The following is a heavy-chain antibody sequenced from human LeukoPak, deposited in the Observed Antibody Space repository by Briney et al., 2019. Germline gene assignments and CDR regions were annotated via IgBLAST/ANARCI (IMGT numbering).Heavy chain of an antibody. Sequence: GGSLRLSCAASGFTVSSNYMSWVRQAPGKGLEWASVIYSGGSTYYADSVKGRFTISRDNSKNTLYLQMTSLRAEDTAVYYCARGRELLHFDYWGQGTLVTVSS. CDR2: IYSGGST. CDR1: GFTVSSNY. CDR3: ARGRELLHFDY. D-gene: IGHD1-26*01. J-gene: IGHJ4*02. V-gene: IGHV3-66*02.